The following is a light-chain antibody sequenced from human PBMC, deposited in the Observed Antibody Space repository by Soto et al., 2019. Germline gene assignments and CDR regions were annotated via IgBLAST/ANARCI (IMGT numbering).Light chain of an antibody. CDR2: AAS. V-gene: IGKV1-12*01. Sequence: DIQMTQSPSSVSASVGDRDTITCRASQGISNWLAWYQQKPGKAPKLLIYAASSLQSGVPSRFSGSGSGTDFTLTISSLQPEDFATYYCQQANSFPPRLGPGTKVDIK. J-gene: IGKJ3*01. CDR1: QGISNW. CDR3: QQANSFPPR.